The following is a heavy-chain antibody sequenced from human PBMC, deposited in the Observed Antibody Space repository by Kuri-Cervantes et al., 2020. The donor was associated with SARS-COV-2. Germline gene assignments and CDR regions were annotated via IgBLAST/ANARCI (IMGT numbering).Heavy chain of an antibody. CDR1: GFSFTSYW. CDR3: ARHLGWELPSDY. Sequence: GESLKISCKGSGFSFTSYWIGWVRQLPGKGLEWMGIIFPGDSDTTYSPSFQGQVTISADKSISTAYLQWSSLKASDTAMYYCARHLGWELPSDYWGQGTLVTVSS. CDR2: IFPGDSDT. J-gene: IGHJ4*02. V-gene: IGHV5-51*01. D-gene: IGHD1-26*01.